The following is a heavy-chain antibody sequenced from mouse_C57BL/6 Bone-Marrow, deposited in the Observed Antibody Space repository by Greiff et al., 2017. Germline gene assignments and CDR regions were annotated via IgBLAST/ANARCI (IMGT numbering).Heavy chain of an antibody. J-gene: IGHJ2*01. CDR3: ARAYGSDYFDY. Sequence: VQLQQSGAELVRPGSSVKMSCKTSGYTFTSYGINWVKQRPGQGLEWIGYIYIGNGYTKYNEKFKGKATLTSDTSSSTAYMQLSSLTSEDSAIYFCARAYGSDYFDYWGQGTTLTVSS. CDR1: GYTFTSYG. CDR2: IYIGNGYT. V-gene: IGHV1-58*01. D-gene: IGHD1-1*01.